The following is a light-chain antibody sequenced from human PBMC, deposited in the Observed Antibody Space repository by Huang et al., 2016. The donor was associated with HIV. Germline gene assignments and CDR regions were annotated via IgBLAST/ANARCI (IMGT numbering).Light chain of an antibody. Sequence: DIQMTQSPSSLSASEGDRVIVTCRASQGIGTSLAWYQQKPGLVPKFLIFGASSLQSGVPSRFSGSGSGTSFTLTINNLQPEDVATYYCQKYNSGPRTFGQGTKVEI. CDR3: QKYNSGPRT. V-gene: IGKV1-27*01. CDR2: GAS. CDR1: QGIGTS. J-gene: IGKJ1*01.